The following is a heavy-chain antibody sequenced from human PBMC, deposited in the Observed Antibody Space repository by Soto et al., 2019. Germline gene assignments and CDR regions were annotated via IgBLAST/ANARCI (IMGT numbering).Heavy chain of an antibody. J-gene: IGHJ6*02. D-gene: IGHD3-3*01. Sequence: SETLSLTCAVYGGSFSGYYWSWIRQPPGKGLEWIGEINHSGSTNYNPSLKSRVTISVDTSKNQFSLKLSSVTVADTAVYYCARGLVTIFGVYYYGMDVWGQGTTVTVSS. CDR2: INHSGST. V-gene: IGHV4-34*01. CDR1: GGSFSGYY. CDR3: ARGLVTIFGVYYYGMDV.